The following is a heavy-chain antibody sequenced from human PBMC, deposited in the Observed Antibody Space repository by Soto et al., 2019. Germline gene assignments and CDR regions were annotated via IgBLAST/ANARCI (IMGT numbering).Heavy chain of an antibody. J-gene: IGHJ5*02. Sequence: GGSLRLSCAASGFTFSSYWMSWVRQAPGKGLEWVANIKQDGSEKYYVDSVKGRFTISRDNAKNSLYLQMNSLRAEDTAVYYCAREGDGYCSSTSCSSNWFDPWGQGTLVTVSS. CDR3: AREGDGYCSSTSCSSNWFDP. CDR1: GFTFSSYW. CDR2: IKQDGSEK. V-gene: IGHV3-7*01. D-gene: IGHD2-2*03.